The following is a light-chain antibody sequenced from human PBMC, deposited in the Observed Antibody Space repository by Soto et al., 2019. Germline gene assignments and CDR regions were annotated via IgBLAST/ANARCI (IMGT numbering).Light chain of an antibody. V-gene: IGKV1-5*01. CDR3: KQYNRYSRT. Sequence: DIQMTQSPSTLSASVGDRVTITCRASQSISSWLAWYQQKPGKAHKLLIYDASGLETGVPSRFSGSGSGTEFTLTISSLQPDDFATYYCKQYNRYSRTFGQGTKVDIK. CDR2: DAS. J-gene: IGKJ1*01. CDR1: QSISSW.